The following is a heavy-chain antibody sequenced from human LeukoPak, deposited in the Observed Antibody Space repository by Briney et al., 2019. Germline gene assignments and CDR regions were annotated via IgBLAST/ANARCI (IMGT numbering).Heavy chain of an antibody. D-gene: IGHD4-17*01. CDR3: AKLLNDYGDYYFDS. V-gene: IGHV3-23*01. CDR1: GFTFSNAW. Sequence: GGSLRLSCAASGFTFSNAWMSWVRQAPGKGLEWVSAISGSGGNTYYADSVKGRFTISRDNSKNTLYLQMNSLRADDTAAYYCAKLLNDYGDYYFDSWGQGTLVTVSS. J-gene: IGHJ4*02. CDR2: ISGSGGNT.